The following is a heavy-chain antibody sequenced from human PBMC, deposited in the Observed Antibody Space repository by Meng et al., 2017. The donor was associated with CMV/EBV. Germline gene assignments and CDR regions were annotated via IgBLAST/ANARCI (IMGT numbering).Heavy chain of an antibody. J-gene: IGHJ5*02. V-gene: IGHV3-23*03. D-gene: IGHD5-24*01. CDR1: GSTFCSNT. CDR2: IYSGGGST. CDR3: AKAFSDGYNCFDT. Sequence: AAAGSTFCSNTMAWVRQAPGRGLKWVSVIYSGGGSTYYTDSVRGRFTISRDNTKNTLYLQMNSLRDEDTAVYYCAKAFSDGYNCFDTWGQGTLVTVSS.